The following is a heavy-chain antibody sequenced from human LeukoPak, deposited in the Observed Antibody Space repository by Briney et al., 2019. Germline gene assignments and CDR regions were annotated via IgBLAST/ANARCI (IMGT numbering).Heavy chain of an antibody. Sequence: SVKVPCKASGGTFSSYAISWVRQAPGQGLEWMGGIIPIFGTANYAQKFQGRVTITADKSTSTAYMELSSLRSEDTAVYYCARDKGGYSSSWLNWFDPWGQGTLVTVSS. CDR3: ARDKGGYSSSWLNWFDP. CDR2: IIPIFGTA. D-gene: IGHD6-13*01. V-gene: IGHV1-69*06. CDR1: GGTFSSYA. J-gene: IGHJ5*02.